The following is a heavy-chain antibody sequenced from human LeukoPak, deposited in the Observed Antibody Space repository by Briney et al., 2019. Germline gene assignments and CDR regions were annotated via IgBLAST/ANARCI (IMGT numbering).Heavy chain of an antibody. D-gene: IGHD5-18*01. CDR3: ARSRSGYSYDHAAFEI. J-gene: IGHJ3*02. Sequence: SETLPLTCTVSGGSISTYYWSWIRQPPGKGLKWIAYIDYRGSTTYNPSLRSRVTISVDTSRNQFSLKLSSVTAADTAVYYCARSRSGYSYDHAAFEIWGQGTMVTVSS. CDR2: IDYRGST. V-gene: IGHV4-59*01. CDR1: GGSISTYY.